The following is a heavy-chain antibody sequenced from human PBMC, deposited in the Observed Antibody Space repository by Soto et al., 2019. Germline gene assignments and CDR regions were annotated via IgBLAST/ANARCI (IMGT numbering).Heavy chain of an antibody. CDR1: GFIFSSYA. J-gene: IGHJ4*02. D-gene: IGHD6-25*01. CDR2: ISGSGETT. Sequence: EVQLLESGGSLAQPGGSLTLSCAASGFIFSSYAMSWVRQTPGQGLEWVSAISGSGETTYYADSVKGRFIIARDNSKNTVERHRNSRRAEDAAIYDCAKFFVAAGGSGGWPWYFDSWGQGALVTVSS. V-gene: IGHV3-23*01. CDR3: AKFFVAAGGSGGWPWYFDS.